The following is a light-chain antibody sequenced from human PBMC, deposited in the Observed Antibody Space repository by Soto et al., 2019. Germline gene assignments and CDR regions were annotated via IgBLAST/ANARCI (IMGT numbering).Light chain of an antibody. Sequence: DIQMTQSPSTLSASVGDRVTITCRASQSISSWLAWYQQKPGRAPKLLIYQASSSEIGVPSRFSGSRSGTEFTLTISSLQPDDFATYYCQYYKESSTFGQGTRLEIK. CDR3: QYYKESST. J-gene: IGKJ1*01. CDR1: QSISSW. CDR2: QAS. V-gene: IGKV1-5*03.